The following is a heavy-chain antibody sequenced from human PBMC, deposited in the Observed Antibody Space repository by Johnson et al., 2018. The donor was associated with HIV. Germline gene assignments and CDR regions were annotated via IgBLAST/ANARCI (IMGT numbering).Heavy chain of an antibody. CDR1: GFTVSSNY. V-gene: IGHV3-72*01. Sequence: VQLVESGGGLVQPGGSLRLSCAASGFTVSSNYMDWVRQAPGKGLEWVARAKTKVTNYITQYAASVEGRFTISRDDSKNSLYLQMNSRRAEDTAVYYCARAGGCIAAAGTRAFDIWGQGTMVTVSS. J-gene: IGHJ3*02. CDR3: ARAGGCIAAAGTRAFDI. D-gene: IGHD6-13*01. CDR2: AKTKVTNYIT.